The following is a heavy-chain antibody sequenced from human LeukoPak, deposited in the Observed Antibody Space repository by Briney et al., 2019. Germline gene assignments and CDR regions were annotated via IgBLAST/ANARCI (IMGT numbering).Heavy chain of an antibody. CDR1: GVSISSGGYY. D-gene: IGHD2-15*01. V-gene: IGHV4-31*03. CDR2: IYYSGST. CDR3: ARAGYCSGGSCYLHPLFDY. Sequence: SSETLSLTCTVSGVSISSGGYYWSWIRQHPGKGLEWIGYIYYSGSTYYNPSLKSRVTISVDTSKNQFSLKLSSVTAADTAVYYCARAGYCSGGSCYLHPLFDYWGQGTLVTVSS. J-gene: IGHJ4*02.